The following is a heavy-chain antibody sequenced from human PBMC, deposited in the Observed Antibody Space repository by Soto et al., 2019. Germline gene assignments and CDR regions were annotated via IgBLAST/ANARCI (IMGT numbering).Heavy chain of an antibody. CDR1: GYSFTSYW. D-gene: IGHD6-6*01. V-gene: IGHV5-10-1*01. CDR2: IDPSDSYT. Sequence: PGASLKISCKGSGYSFTSYWISWVRQVPGKGLEWMGRIDPSDSYTNYSPSFQGHVTISADKSISTAYLQWSSLKASDTAMYYCARLGSSSSGGYYYYYGMDVWGQGTTVTVSS. J-gene: IGHJ6*02. CDR3: ARLGSSSSGGYYYYYGMDV.